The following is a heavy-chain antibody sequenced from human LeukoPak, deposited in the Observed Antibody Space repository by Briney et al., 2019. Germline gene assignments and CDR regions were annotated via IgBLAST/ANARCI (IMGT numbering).Heavy chain of an antibody. Sequence: SETLSLTCTVSGGSISSYYWSWIRQPPGKGLEWIGYIYYSGSTNYNPSLKSRVTISVDTSKNQFSLNLSSVTAADTAVYYCARGRVVGASPLVYWGQGTLVTVSS. V-gene: IGHV4-59*01. CDR3: ARGRVVGASPLVY. J-gene: IGHJ4*02. CDR2: IYYSGST. D-gene: IGHD2-15*01. CDR1: GGSISSYY.